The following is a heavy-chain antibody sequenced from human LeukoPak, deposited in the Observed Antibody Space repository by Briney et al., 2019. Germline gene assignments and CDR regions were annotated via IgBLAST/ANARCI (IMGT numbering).Heavy chain of an antibody. CDR3: ASPRSGYRYTFDY. CDR1: AASISNYY. J-gene: IGHJ4*02. D-gene: IGHD3-22*01. CDR2: ISTSRST. Sequence: SETLSLTCAVSAASISNYYWSWIRQAPGKGLEWIGYISTSRSTNYTPSLKSRVSISLDTSKNRFSLNLNFVTAADTAVYYCASPRSGYRYTFDYWGQGALVTVSS. V-gene: IGHV4-4*09.